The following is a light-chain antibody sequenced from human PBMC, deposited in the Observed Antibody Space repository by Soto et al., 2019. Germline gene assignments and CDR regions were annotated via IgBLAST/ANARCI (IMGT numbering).Light chain of an antibody. Sequence: QSVLTQPPSASGTPGQRVTFSCSGSSSNIGSGTVNWYQQLPGTAPKLLIYNDNQRPSGVPDRFSGSKSGTSASRASSGLQSEDEADYYCASWDVTLNGLYVFGARTKLTVL. CDR1: SSNIGSGT. V-gene: IGLV1-44*01. CDR2: NDN. CDR3: ASWDVTLNGLYV. J-gene: IGLJ1*01.